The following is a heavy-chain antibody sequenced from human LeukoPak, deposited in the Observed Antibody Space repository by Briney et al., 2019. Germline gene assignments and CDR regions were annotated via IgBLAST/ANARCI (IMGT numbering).Heavy chain of an antibody. CDR2: ISGSGGST. J-gene: IGHJ6*03. CDR3: AREHYFYHMDG. V-gene: IGHV3-23*01. CDR1: GFTFSSYA. Sequence: GGSLRLSCAASGFTFSSYAMSWVRQAPGKGLEWVSSISGSGGSTYYADSVKGRFSISRDNSKNSLYLQMNSLRVEDTAVYFCAREHYFYHMDGWGEGTTVIVSS.